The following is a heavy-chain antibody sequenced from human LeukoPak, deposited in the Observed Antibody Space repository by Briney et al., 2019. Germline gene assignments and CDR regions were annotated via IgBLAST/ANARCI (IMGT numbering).Heavy chain of an antibody. CDR2: VCSGGDT. D-gene: IGHD5-18*01. CDR3: ARKVGYGYALDS. J-gene: IGHJ4*02. V-gene: IGHV3-53*01. Sequence: GGSLTLSCAASGFTVSSNCMTWVRQAPGMGLEGVSVVCSGGDTYYADSVKGRFTISTDDSNNNVYLQMNSLRAEDTAVYYCARKVGYGYALDSWGQGALVTVSS. CDR1: GFTVSSNC.